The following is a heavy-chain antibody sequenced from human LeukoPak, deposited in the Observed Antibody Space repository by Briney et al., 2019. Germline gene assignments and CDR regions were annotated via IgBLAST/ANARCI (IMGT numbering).Heavy chain of an antibody. CDR3: ARYRLVEYYFDY. CDR1: GGSISSYY. CDR2: IYYSGST. D-gene: IGHD3-9*01. V-gene: IGHV4-59*01. J-gene: IGHJ4*02. Sequence: PSETPSLTCTVSGGSISSYYWSWIRQPPGEGLEWIGYIYYSGSTNYNPSLKSRVTISVDTSKNQFSLKLSSVTAADTAVYYCARYRLVEYYFDYWGQGTLVTVSS.